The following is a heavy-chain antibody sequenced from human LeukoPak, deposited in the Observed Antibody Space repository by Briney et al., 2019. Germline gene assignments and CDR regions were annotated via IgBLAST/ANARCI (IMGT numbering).Heavy chain of an antibody. Sequence: SETLSLTCTVSGGSISSSSYYWGWIRQPPGKGLEWIGSIYYSGSTYYNPSLKSRVTISVDTSKNQFSLKLSSVTAADTAVYYCAIYCSGGSCYPDDAFDIWGQGTMVTVSS. CDR2: IYYSGST. J-gene: IGHJ3*02. V-gene: IGHV4-39*07. CDR1: GGSISSSSYY. CDR3: AIYCSGGSCYPDDAFDI. D-gene: IGHD2-15*01.